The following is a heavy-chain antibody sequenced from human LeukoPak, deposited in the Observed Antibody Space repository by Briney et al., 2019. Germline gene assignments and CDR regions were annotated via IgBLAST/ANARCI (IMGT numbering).Heavy chain of an antibody. V-gene: IGHV3-30-3*01. CDR1: GFTFSRYA. CDR2: ISYDGSNE. Sequence: QPGRSLRLSCAASGFTFSRYAMHWVRQAPGKGLEWVAVISYDGSNEYYADSVKGRFTISRDNAKNSLYLQMNSLRAEDTAVYYCARDWNDDGGGNGMDVWGQGTTVTVSS. J-gene: IGHJ6*02. CDR3: ARDWNDDGGGNGMDV. D-gene: IGHD1-1*01.